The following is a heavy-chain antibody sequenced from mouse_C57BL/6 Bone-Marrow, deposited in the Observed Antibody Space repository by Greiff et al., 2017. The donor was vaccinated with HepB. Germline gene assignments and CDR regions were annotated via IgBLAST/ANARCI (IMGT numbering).Heavy chain of an antibody. CDR2: INPSSGYT. CDR1: GYTFTSYT. J-gene: IGHJ1*03. CDR3: ARHSNVYWYFDV. D-gene: IGHD2-5*01. Sequence: QVQLQQSGAELARPGASVKMSCKASGYTFTSYTMHWVKQRPGQGLEWIGYINPSSGYTKYNQKFKDKATLTADKSSTTAYMQLSSLTSEDSAVYYCARHSNVYWYFDVWGTGTTVTVSS. V-gene: IGHV1-4*01.